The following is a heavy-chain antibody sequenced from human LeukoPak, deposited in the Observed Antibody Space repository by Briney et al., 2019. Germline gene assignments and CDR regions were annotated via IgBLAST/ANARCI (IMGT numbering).Heavy chain of an antibody. Sequence: SETLSLTCAVYGGSFSGYYWSWIRQPPGKGLEWIGEINHSGSTNYNPSLKSRVTISVDPSKNQFPLKLSSVTAADTAVYYCARGAAAGSSIWFDPWGQGTLVTVSS. J-gene: IGHJ5*02. V-gene: IGHV4-34*01. D-gene: IGHD6-13*01. CDR1: GGSFSGYY. CDR3: ARGAAAGSSIWFDP. CDR2: INHSGST.